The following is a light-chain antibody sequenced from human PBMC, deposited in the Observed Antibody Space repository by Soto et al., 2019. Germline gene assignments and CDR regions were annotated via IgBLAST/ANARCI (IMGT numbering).Light chain of an antibody. CDR1: QSVSSN. CDR2: GAS. J-gene: IGKJ2*01. V-gene: IGKV3-15*01. CDR3: QQYNNWPYT. Sequence: EIVMTQSPATLSVSPGERATLSCRASQSVSSNLAWYQQKPGQAPRLLIYGASTRATGIPGRFSGSGSGTEFTLTISSLQSEDFAVYYCQQYNNWPYTFGQGTKPEIK.